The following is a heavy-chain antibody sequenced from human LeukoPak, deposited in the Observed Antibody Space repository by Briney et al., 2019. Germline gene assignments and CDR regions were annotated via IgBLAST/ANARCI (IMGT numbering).Heavy chain of an antibody. CDR1: GFTFSSYG. D-gene: IGHD4-17*01. CDR2: ISYHGSNK. V-gene: IGHV3-30*18. CDR3: GKYSDYGDYLDWFDP. Sequence: GRSLRLSCAASGFTFSSYGMHWVRRAPGKGLEWVAVISYHGSNKYYADSVKGRFTISRDNSKNTLYLQMNSLRAEDTAVYYCGKYSDYGDYLDWFDPWGQGTLVTVSS. J-gene: IGHJ5*02.